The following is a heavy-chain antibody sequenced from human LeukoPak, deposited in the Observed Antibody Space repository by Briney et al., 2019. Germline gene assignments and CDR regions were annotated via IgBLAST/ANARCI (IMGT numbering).Heavy chain of an antibody. Sequence: GGSLRLSCAASGFTFSSYAMSWVRQAPGKGLEWVSAISGSGGSTYYADSVKGRFTISRDNAKNSLYLQMNSLRAEDTAVYYCARPHRDGYPRYYFDYWGQGTLVTVSS. J-gene: IGHJ4*02. CDR3: ARPHRDGYPRYYFDY. CDR2: ISGSGGST. V-gene: IGHV3-23*01. D-gene: IGHD5-24*01. CDR1: GFTFSSYA.